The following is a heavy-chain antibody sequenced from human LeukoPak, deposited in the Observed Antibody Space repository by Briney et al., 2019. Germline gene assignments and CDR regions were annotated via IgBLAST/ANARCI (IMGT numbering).Heavy chain of an antibody. CDR2: IYHSGST. V-gene: IGHV4-4*02. D-gene: IGHD6-19*01. CDR3: ARSYREYSSGWYGKNQYYFDY. CDR1: GCSISSSNW. Sequence: PSETLSLTCAVSGCSISSSNWWGWVRQPPGKGLEWIGEIYHSGSTNYNPSLKSRVTISVDKSKNQFSLKLSSVTAADTDVYYCARSYREYSSGWYGKNQYYFDYWGQGTLVTVSS. J-gene: IGHJ4*02.